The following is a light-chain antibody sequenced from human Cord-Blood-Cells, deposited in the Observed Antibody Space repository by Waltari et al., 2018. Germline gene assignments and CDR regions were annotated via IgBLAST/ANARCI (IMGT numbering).Light chain of an antibody. V-gene: IGKV1-12*01. Sequence: DIQMTQSPSSVSASVGDRVTITWRASEGLSSWLAWYQQKPGRGPKLLIYAASSLQSGVPSRFSGSGSGTEFTLTISSLQPEDCATYYCQQANSFPLTFGGGTKGEIK. J-gene: IGKJ4*01. CDR1: EGLSSW. CDR2: AAS. CDR3: QQANSFPLT.